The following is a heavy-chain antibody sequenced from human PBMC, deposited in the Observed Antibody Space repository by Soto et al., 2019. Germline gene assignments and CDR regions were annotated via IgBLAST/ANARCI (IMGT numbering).Heavy chain of an antibody. D-gene: IGHD3-10*01. V-gene: IGHV3-23*01. J-gene: IGHJ4*02. Sequence: EVQMLESGGGLVQPGGSLRLSCAASGFTLGSSAMSWVRQAPGKGLEWVSAISGSGTYYADSVKGRFTISRDNSKNTLFLQMNSLRGEDTAIYYCVRITIGWGQGTLVTVST. CDR2: ISGSGT. CDR1: GFTLGSSA. CDR3: VRITIG.